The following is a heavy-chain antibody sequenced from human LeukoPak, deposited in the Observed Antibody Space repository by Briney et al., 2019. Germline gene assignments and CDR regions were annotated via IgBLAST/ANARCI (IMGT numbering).Heavy chain of an antibody. V-gene: IGHV3-23*01. CDR2: IGGSGGST. CDR3: AELGITMIGGV. D-gene: IGHD3-10*02. J-gene: IGHJ6*04. Sequence: GGSLRLSCAASGFTFSSYAMSWVRQAPGKGLEWVSAIGGSGGSTYYADSVKGRFTISRDISKNTLYLQMNSLRAEDTAVYYCAELGITMIGGVWGKGTTVTVSS. CDR1: GFTFSSYA.